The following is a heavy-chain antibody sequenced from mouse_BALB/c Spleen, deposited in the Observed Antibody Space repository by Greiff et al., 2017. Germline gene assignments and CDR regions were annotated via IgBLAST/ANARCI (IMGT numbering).Heavy chain of an antibody. CDR3: ARNTLTGTWYFDV. Sequence: QVQLKESGPGLVAPSQSLSITCTVSGFSLTGYGVNWVRQPPGKGLEWLGMIWGDGSTDYNSALKSRLSISKDNSKSQVFFKMNSLQADDTAIYYCARNTLTGTWYFDVWGAGTTVTVSS. CDR1: GFSLTGYG. J-gene: IGHJ1*01. V-gene: IGHV2-6-7*01. CDR2: IWGDGST. D-gene: IGHD4-1*01.